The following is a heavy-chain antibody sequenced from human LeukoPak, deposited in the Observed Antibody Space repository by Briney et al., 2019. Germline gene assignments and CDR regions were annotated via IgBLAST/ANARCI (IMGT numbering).Heavy chain of an antibody. V-gene: IGHV1-8*03. J-gene: IGHJ4*02. D-gene: IGHD2-21*02. Sequence: ASVKVSCKASRYTFTNYHINWVRQASGHGLEWMTWINPDTGDKGYARKFQDRVTITTDTSISTAYMELSSLSSEDTGVYFCARTTSMTASGYDYWGQGTLVTVSS. CDR1: RYTFTNYH. CDR2: INPDTGDK. CDR3: ARTTSMTASGYDY.